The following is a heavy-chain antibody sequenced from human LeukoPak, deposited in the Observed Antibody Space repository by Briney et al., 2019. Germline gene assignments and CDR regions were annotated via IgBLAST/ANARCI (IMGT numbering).Heavy chain of an antibody. CDR3: ARDRGGSGWPRMDY. CDR1: GFTFSSYW. V-gene: IGHV3-7*01. CDR2: IKQDGSEK. J-gene: IGHJ4*02. D-gene: IGHD6-19*01. Sequence: GGSLRLSCAASGFTFSSYWMSWVRQAPGKGLEWVANIKQDGSEKYYVDSVKGRFTISRDNAKNSLYLQMNSLRAEDTAVYYCARDRGGSGWPRMDYWGQGTLVTVSS.